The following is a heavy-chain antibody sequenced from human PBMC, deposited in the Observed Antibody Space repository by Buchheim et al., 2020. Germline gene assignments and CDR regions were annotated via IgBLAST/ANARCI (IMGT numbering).Heavy chain of an antibody. CDR1: GGSFSGYY. CDR2: INHSGST. V-gene: IGHV4-34*01. J-gene: IGHJ6*03. CDR3: ARTLWLSYYYYYYMDV. Sequence: QLQLQESGPGLVKPSETLSLTCAVYGGSFSGYYWSWIRQPPGKGLEWIGEINHSGSTNYNPSLKSRVTISVDTSKNQFSLKLSSVTAADTAVYYCARTLWLSYYYYYYMDVWGKGTT. D-gene: IGHD3-10*01.